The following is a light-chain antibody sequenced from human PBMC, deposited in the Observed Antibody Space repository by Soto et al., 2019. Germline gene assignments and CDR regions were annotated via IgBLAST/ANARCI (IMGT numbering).Light chain of an antibody. CDR1: QTIRSW. CDR2: KAS. J-gene: IGKJ1*01. Sequence: DIQMTQSPSTLSGSVGDRVTITCRASQTIRSWLAWYQQKPGKAPKLLIYKASTLKSGVPSRFSGSGSGTEFTLNISSLQPDDFATYYCQHYNSYSEAFGQWTKVELK. CDR3: QHYNSYSEA. V-gene: IGKV1-5*03.